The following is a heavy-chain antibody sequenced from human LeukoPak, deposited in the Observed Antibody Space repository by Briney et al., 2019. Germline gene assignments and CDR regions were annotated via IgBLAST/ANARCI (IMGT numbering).Heavy chain of an antibody. V-gene: IGHV4-59*12. CDR1: GGSISSYY. J-gene: IGHJ5*02. D-gene: IGHD3-9*01. CDR3: ARDILTGYYSGWFDP. CDR2: IYYSGST. Sequence: SETLSLTCTVSGGSISSYYWSWIRQPPGKGLEWIGYIYYSGSTNYNPSLKSRVTISIDTSKNQFSLQLNPVTAADTAVYYCARDILTGYYSGWFDPWGQGTLVTVSS.